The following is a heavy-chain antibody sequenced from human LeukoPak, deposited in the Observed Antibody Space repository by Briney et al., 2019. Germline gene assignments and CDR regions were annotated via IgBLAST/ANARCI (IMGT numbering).Heavy chain of an antibody. CDR1: GGTFSSCA. CDR2: IIPIFGTA. D-gene: IGHD3-22*01. Sequence: SVKVSCKASGGTFSSCAISWVRQAPGQGLEWMGGIIPIFGTANYAQKFQGRVTITADESTSTAYMELSSLRSEDTAMYYCARVRDYYDSSGYHLAYYFDYWGQGTLVTVSS. V-gene: IGHV1-69*13. J-gene: IGHJ4*02. CDR3: ARVRDYYDSSGYHLAYYFDY.